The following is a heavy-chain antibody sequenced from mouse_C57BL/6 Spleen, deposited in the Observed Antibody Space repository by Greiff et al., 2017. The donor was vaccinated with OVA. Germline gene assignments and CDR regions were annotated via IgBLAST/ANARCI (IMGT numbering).Heavy chain of an antibody. J-gene: IGHJ4*01. V-gene: IGHV1-81*01. D-gene: IGHD2-2*01. CDR1: GYTFTSYG. CDR3: ARRGYDNYAMGY. CDR2: IYPRSGNT. Sequence: QVQLQQSGAELARPGASVKLSCKASGYTFTSYGISWVKQSTGQGLEWIGEIYPRSGNTYYNEKFKGKATLTADKSSSTAYMVLRSLTSEDSAVYFCARRGYDNYAMGYWGEGTSVTVSS.